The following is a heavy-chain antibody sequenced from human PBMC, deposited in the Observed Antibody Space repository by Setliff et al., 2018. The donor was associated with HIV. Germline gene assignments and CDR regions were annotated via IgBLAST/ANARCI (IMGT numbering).Heavy chain of an antibody. CDR3: ARGLTDRGDAFDI. J-gene: IGHJ3*02. CDR2: INAGNGNT. D-gene: IGHD7-27*01. CDR1: GYTFISYA. V-gene: IGHV1-3*01. Sequence: ASVKVSCKASGYTFISYAMHWVRQAPRQGLEWMGWINAGNGNTKYSQKFQGRVTITADKSTSTAYMELSSLRSEDTAVYYCARGLTDRGDAFDIWGQGTMVTVSS.